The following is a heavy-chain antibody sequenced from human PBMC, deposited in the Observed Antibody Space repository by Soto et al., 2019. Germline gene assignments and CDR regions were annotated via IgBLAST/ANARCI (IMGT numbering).Heavy chain of an antibody. CDR3: ARVGGYNWFDT. V-gene: IGHV3-74*01. CDR1: GFTFSRFW. J-gene: IGHJ5*02. CDR2: SDSDGSST. Sequence: EVQLVESGGGLVQPGGSLRLSCAASGFTFSRFWMHWVRQAPGKGLLWVSRSDSDGSSTNYADSVKGRFTVSRDNAKNTLYLQRNRLRVEYTAVYYCARVGGYNWFDTWGQGTLVTVSS.